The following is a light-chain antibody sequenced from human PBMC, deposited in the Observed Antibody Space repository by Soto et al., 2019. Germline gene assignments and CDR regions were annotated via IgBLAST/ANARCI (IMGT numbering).Light chain of an antibody. CDR2: DNN. Sequence: QSVLTQPPSVSADPGQKVTISCSGSSSNIGNNYVSWYQQLPGPAPKLLTYDNNKRPSGIPDRFSGSKSGTSATLGITGLQTGAEADYYYGTWDSNLSAEVFGAGTQLTVL. CDR3: GTWDSNLSAEV. J-gene: IGLJ2*01. V-gene: IGLV1-51*01. CDR1: SSNIGNNY.